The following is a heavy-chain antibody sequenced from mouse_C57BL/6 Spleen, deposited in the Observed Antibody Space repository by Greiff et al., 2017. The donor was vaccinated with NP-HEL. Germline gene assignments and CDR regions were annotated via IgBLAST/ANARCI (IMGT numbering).Heavy chain of an antibody. CDR3: TSYYYGSSPSMDY. J-gene: IGHJ4*01. CDR1: GFNIKDDY. V-gene: IGHV14-4*01. Sequence: EVQLQQSGAELVRPGASVKLSCTASGFNIKDDYMHWVKQRPEQGLEWIGWIDPENGDTEYASKFQGKATITADTSSNTAYLQLSLLTSEDTAVSYCTSYYYGSSPSMDYWGQGTSVTVSS. CDR2: IDPENGDT. D-gene: IGHD1-1*01.